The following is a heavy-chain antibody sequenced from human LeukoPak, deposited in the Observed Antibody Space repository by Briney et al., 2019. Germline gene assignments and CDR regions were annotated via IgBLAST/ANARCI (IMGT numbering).Heavy chain of an antibody. V-gene: IGHV3-23*01. J-gene: IGHJ4*02. CDR1: GFTFSSHA. D-gene: IGHD3-22*01. Sequence: GGSLRLSCAASGFTFSSHAMSWVRQAPGKGLEWVSAISGSGGSTYYADSVKGRFTISRDNSKNTLYLQMNSLRAEDTAVYYCARLSPRYYYDSSGFVDYWGQGTLVTVSS. CDR3: ARLSPRYYYDSSGFVDY. CDR2: ISGSGGST.